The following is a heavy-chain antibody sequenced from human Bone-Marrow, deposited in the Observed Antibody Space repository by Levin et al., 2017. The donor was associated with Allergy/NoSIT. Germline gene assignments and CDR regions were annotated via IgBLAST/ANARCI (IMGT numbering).Heavy chain of an antibody. CDR2: IYPGDSDV. D-gene: IGHD5-12*01. J-gene: IGHJ3*01. CDR3: ARLWNSFTSITRSFDV. CDR1: GFDFATTW. Sequence: RGESLKISCEGLGFDFATTWIAWVRQMPGKGLEWMGIIYPGDSDVSYSPSFQGQVTIPVDKSVNTAFLHWRSLKASDNGIFYCARLWNSFTSITRSFDVWGQGTKVTVSP. V-gene: IGHV5-51*01.